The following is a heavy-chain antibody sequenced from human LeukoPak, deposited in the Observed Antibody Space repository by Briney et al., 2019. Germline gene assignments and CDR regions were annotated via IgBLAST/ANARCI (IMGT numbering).Heavy chain of an antibody. CDR1: GFTFSTYS. V-gene: IGHV3-21*01. J-gene: IGHJ4*02. CDR3: AREAGGNSGYDWVL. Sequence: PGGSLRLSCAASGFTFSTYSMNWVRQAPGKGLEWVSSISSGSSYIYYADSVKGRFTISRDNAKNSLYLQMNSLRAEDTAVYYCAREAGGNSGYDWVLWGQGTLVTVSS. D-gene: IGHD5-12*01. CDR2: ISSGSSYI.